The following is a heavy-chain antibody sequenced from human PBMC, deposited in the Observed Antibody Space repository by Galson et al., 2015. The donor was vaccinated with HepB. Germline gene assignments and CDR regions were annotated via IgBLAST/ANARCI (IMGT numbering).Heavy chain of an antibody. CDR2: ISADTK. CDR1: GFTFSNFA. J-gene: IGHJ1*01. Sequence: SLRLSCAASGFTFSNFAMSWVRQAPGKGLEWVSTISADTKDYAAPVKGSFTISRDDSRNTLYLQMSGLKTEDTAVYFCTWYGRRPDGPLYFQHWGQVTLVTVSS. D-gene: IGHD4-17*01. V-gene: IGHV3-23*01. CDR3: TWYGRRPDGPLYFQH.